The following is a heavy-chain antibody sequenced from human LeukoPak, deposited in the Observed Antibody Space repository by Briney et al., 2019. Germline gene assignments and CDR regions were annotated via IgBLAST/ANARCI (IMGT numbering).Heavy chain of an antibody. D-gene: IGHD1-26*01. CDR3: ARGSGNYFLDY. V-gene: IGHV3-7*01. CDR1: GFTLSNYW. Sequence: GGSLRLSCAASGFTLSNYWMSWVRQAPGKGLEWVADIQPDGSEKYYVDSVKGRFTISRDNARNSLYLQLNSLRAEDTAFYYSARGSGNYFLDYWGQGTLVTVSS. CDR2: IQPDGSEK. J-gene: IGHJ4*02.